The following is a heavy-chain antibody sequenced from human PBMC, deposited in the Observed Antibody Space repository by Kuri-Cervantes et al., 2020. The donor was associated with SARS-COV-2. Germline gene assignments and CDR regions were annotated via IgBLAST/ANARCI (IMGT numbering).Heavy chain of an antibody. Sequence: GGSLRLSCAASGFTLRGYALHWVRQAPGKGLEWVAVISHDGRKQYLADSVKGRFTISRDDSKSMLYLQMNSLSAEDTAVYYCAREAPALRSSPFDNWGQGTLVTVSS. CDR1: GFTLRGYA. V-gene: IGHV3-30*04. D-gene: IGHD6-6*01. J-gene: IGHJ4*02. CDR2: ISHDGRKQ. CDR3: AREAPALRSSPFDN.